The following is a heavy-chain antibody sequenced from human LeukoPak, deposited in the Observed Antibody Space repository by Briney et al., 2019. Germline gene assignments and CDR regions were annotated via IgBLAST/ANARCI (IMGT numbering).Heavy chain of an antibody. Sequence: GGSLRLSCAASGFTFSDHWMHWVRQAPGKGLVWVSRINSDGSSTRYADSVKGRFTISRDNAKNTLYLQMNSLRAEDTAVYYCARGSDRVAVAGLNWFDPWGQGTLVTVSS. V-gene: IGHV3-74*01. CDR1: GFTFSDHW. D-gene: IGHD6-19*01. CDR3: ARGSDRVAVAGLNWFDP. J-gene: IGHJ5*02. CDR2: INSDGSST.